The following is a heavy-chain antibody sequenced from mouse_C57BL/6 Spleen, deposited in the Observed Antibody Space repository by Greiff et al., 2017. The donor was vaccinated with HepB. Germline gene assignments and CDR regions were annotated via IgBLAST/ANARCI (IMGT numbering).Heavy chain of an antibody. CDR3: SGDYFDY. CDR2: INPGSGGT. J-gene: IGHJ2*01. Sequence: QVQLQQSGAELVRPGTSVKVSCKASGYAFTNYLIEWVKQRPGQGLEWIGVINPGSGGTNYNEKFKGKATLTADKSSSTAYMQLSSLTSEDSAVYFCSGDYFDYWGQGTTLTVSS. D-gene: IGHD3-1*01. CDR1: GYAFTNYL. V-gene: IGHV1-54*01.